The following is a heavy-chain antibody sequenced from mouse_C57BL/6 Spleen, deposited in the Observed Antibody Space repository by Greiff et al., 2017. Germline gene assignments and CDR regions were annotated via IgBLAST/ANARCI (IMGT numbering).Heavy chain of an antibody. CDR1: GYTFTSYW. Sequence: QVQLQQPGAELVMPGASVKLSCKASGYTFTSYWMHWVQQRPGQGLEWIGEIDPSDSYTNYNQKFKGKSTLTVDKSSSTAYMQLSSLTSEDSAVYYCARGYYSDAMDYWGQGTSVTVSS. CDR2: IDPSDSYT. J-gene: IGHJ4*01. V-gene: IGHV1-69*01. CDR3: ARGYYSDAMDY. D-gene: IGHD2-12*01.